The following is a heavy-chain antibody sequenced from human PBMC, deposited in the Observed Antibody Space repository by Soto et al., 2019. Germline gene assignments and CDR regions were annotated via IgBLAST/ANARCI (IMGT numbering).Heavy chain of an antibody. J-gene: IGHJ4*02. CDR1: GFTFGNFT. D-gene: IGHD1-20*01. CDR2: ISARGVGT. V-gene: IGHV3-23*01. CDR3: AKHLGSHNAGGLDY. Sequence: PGGSLRLSCAASGFTFGNFTMNWVRQAPGRGLEWVSAISARGVGTYYADSVKGRFTISRDDSKNTLYLQMNSLTAEDTALYYCAKHLGSHNAGGLDYWGQGTLVTVSS.